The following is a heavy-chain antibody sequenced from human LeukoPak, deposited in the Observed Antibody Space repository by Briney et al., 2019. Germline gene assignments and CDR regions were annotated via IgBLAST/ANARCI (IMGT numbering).Heavy chain of an antibody. CDR1: GDTLTEIS. D-gene: IGHD6-6*01. CDR3: ATAEQLV. V-gene: IGHV1-24*01. CDR2: LHPEDREV. Sequence: GASVKVSCRVSGDTLTEISIHWVRQTPGKGLEWMGGLHPEDREVIYAQKFHGRVTMTEDSSTDTAYMDLRSLRSEDTAVYYCATAEQLVWGQGTLVTVSS. J-gene: IGHJ4*02.